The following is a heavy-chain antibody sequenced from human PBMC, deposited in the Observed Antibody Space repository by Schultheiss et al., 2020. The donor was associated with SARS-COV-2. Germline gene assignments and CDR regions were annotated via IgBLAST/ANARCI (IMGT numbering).Heavy chain of an antibody. CDR1: GGSFSGYY. CDR2: INHSGST. D-gene: IGHD3-3*01. CDR3: ARGDYDSAGGMDV. Sequence: SETLSLTCAVYGGSFSGYYWSWIRQPPGKGLEWIGEINHSGSTNYNPSLKSRVTISVDTSKNQFSLKLSSVTAADTAVYYCARGDYDSAGGMDVWGQGTTVTVSS. J-gene: IGHJ6*02. V-gene: IGHV4-34*01.